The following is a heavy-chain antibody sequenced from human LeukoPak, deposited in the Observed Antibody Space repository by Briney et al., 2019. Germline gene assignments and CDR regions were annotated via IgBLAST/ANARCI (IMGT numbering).Heavy chain of an antibody. CDR3: ALPADSSGHGGFQH. V-gene: IGHV1-18*01. J-gene: IGHJ1*01. CDR2: ISAYNGNT. CDR1: GYTFTSYG. Sequence: VASVKVSCKASGYTFTSYGISWVRQAPGQGLEWMGWISAYNGNTNYAQKLQGRVTMTTDTSTSTAYMELRSLRSDDTAVYYCALPADSSGHGGFQHWGQGTLVTVSS. D-gene: IGHD6-19*01.